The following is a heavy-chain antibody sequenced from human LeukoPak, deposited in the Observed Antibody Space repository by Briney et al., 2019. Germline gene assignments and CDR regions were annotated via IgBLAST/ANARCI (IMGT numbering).Heavy chain of an antibody. Sequence: ASVKVSCKASGYTFTSYGISWVRQAPGQGLEWMGWISAYNGNKNYAQKFQGRVTMTTDTATSTAYMELSSPRSDDTAVYYYARGWNDLAYWGQGTLVTVSS. V-gene: IGHV1-18*01. D-gene: IGHD1-1*01. CDR3: ARGWNDLAY. CDR1: GYTFTSYG. CDR2: ISAYNGNK. J-gene: IGHJ4*02.